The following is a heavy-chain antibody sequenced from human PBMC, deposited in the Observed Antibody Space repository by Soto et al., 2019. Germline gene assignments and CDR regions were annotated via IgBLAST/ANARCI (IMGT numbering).Heavy chain of an antibody. CDR3: ARGDWNFRGNWFDP. D-gene: IGHD1-7*01. CDR1: GGSISSGDYY. J-gene: IGHJ5*02. V-gene: IGHV4-30-4*01. CDR2: IYYSGST. Sequence: SETLSLTCTVSGGSISSGDYYWSWIRQPPGKGLEWIGYIYYSGSTYYNPSLKSRVTISVDTSKNQFSLKLSSVTAADTAVYYCARGDWNFRGNWFDPWGQGTLVTVSS.